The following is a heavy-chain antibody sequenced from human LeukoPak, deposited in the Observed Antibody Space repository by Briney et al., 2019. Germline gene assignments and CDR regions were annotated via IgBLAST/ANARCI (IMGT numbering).Heavy chain of an antibody. CDR3: AKGYYYDSSGFLYFDY. CDR1: GFTFSSYA. CDR2: ISGSGGST. V-gene: IGHV3-23*01. D-gene: IGHD3-22*01. J-gene: IGHJ4*02. Sequence: GGSLRLSCAASGFTFSSYAMSWVRQAPGKGLEWVSAISGSGGSTYYADSVKGRFTISRDNSKNALYLQMNSLRAEDTAVYYCAKGYYYDSSGFLYFDYWGQGTLVTVSS.